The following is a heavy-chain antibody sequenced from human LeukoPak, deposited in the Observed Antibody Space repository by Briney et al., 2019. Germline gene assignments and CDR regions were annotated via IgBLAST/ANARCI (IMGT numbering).Heavy chain of an antibody. CDR2: IYYSGTT. CDR1: GGSISSDY. Sequence: SETLSFTCTVSGGSISSDYWSWIRQPPGKGLEWIGCIYYSGTTNYNPSLQSRVSISIDTSKKQFSLKLTSVTAADTAVYFCARHQLRGFLDDNWGQGTLVTVSS. V-gene: IGHV4-59*08. J-gene: IGHJ4*02. D-gene: IGHD3-10*01. CDR3: ARHQLRGFLDDN.